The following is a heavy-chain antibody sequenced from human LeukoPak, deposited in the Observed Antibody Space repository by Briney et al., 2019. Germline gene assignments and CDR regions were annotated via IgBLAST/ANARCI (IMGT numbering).Heavy chain of an antibody. Sequence: GGSLRLSCAASGFTFDDYAMHWVRQAPGKGLEWVSGISWNSGSIGYADSVKGRFTISRDNAKNSLYLQMNSLRAEGTALYYCAKEPGGAFDIWGQGTMVTVSS. CDR2: ISWNSGSI. V-gene: IGHV3-9*01. J-gene: IGHJ3*02. CDR3: AKEPGGAFDI. CDR1: GFTFDDYA. D-gene: IGHD1-14*01.